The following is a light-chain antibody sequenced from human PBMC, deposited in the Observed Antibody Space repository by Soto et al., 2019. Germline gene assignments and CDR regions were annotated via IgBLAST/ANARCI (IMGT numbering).Light chain of an antibody. J-gene: IGKJ2*01. V-gene: IGKV1-5*03. Sequence: DIQMTQSPSTLSGSVGDRVTITCRASQTISSWLAWYQQKPGKAPKLLIYKASTLKSGVPSRFSGSGSGTEFTLTISSLQPDDLATYYCQNYNIAPYTFGQGTKLELK. CDR1: QTISSW. CDR3: QNYNIAPYT. CDR2: KAS.